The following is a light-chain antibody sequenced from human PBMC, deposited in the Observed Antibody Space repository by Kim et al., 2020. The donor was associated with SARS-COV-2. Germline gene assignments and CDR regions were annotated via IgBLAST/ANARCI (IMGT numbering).Light chain of an antibody. CDR1: SGHSSDA. CDR3: QTWGHGFRV. V-gene: IGLV4-69*01. Sequence: ASVKLTCTLSSGHSSDAIAWHQQQSEKGPRYLMKLSSDGSHSKGDGIPDRFSGSSSGAERYLTISSRQSEDEADYYCQTWGHGFRVFGGGTQLTVL. J-gene: IGLJ2*01. CDR2: LSSDGSH.